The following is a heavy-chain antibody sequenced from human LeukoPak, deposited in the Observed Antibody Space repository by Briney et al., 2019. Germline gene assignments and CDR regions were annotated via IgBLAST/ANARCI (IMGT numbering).Heavy chain of an antibody. Sequence: SETLSLTCTVYGGSFSGYYWSWIRQPPGKGLEWIGEINHSGSTNYNPSLKSRVTIPVDTSKNQFSLKLSSVTAADTAVYYCARVRVRYYDILTGYRTNYGMDVWGKGTTVTVSS. CDR2: INHSGST. V-gene: IGHV4-34*01. J-gene: IGHJ6*04. CDR1: GGSFSGYY. D-gene: IGHD3-9*01. CDR3: ARVRVRYYDILTGYRTNYGMDV.